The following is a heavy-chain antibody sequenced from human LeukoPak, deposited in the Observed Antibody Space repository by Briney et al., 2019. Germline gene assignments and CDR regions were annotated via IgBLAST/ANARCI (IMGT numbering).Heavy chain of an antibody. CDR1: GGTFSSYG. Sequence: GASVTVSCKASGGTFSSYGISWVRQAPGQGLEWMGGIIPISGTANYAQKFQGKVTISADDSTSTAYMELSSLRSEDTAVYYCASGPYYYGSGSYYNPNSAFDYWGQGTLVTVSS. CDR3: ASGPYYYGSGSYYNPNSAFDY. V-gene: IGHV1-69*01. J-gene: IGHJ4*02. D-gene: IGHD3-10*01. CDR2: IIPISGTA.